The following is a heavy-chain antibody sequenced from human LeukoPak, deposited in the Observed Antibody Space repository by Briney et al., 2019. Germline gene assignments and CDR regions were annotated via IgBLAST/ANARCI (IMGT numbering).Heavy chain of an antibody. CDR3: ARESPEDYYGMDV. Sequence: SETLSLTCTVSGGSISSGGYYWSWIRQPPGKGLEWIGYIYHSGSTYYNPSLKSRVTISVDRSKNQFSLKLSSVTAADTAVYYCARESPEDYYGMDVWGQGTTVTVSS. CDR2: IYHSGST. J-gene: IGHJ6*02. CDR1: GGSISSGGYY. V-gene: IGHV4-30-2*01.